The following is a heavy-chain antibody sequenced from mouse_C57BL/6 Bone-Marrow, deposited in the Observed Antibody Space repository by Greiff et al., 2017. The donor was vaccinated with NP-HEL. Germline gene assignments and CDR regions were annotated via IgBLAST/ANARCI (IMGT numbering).Heavy chain of an antibody. CDR3: ARTGNYYYGSSYGGYFDV. V-gene: IGHV2-2*01. D-gene: IGHD1-1*01. Sequence: QVQLKESGPGLVQPSQSLSITCTVSGFSLTSYGVHWVRQSPGKGLEWLGVIWSGGSTDYNAAFISRLSISKDNSKSQVFFKMNSLQADDTAIYYCARTGNYYYGSSYGGYFDVWGTGTTVTVSS. CDR1: GFSLTSYG. J-gene: IGHJ1*03. CDR2: IWSGGST.